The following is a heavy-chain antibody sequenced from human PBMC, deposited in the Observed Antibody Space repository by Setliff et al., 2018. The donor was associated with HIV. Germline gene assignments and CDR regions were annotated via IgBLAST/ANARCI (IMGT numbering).Heavy chain of an antibody. CDR2: IYYSGTT. V-gene: IGHV4-61*01. Sequence: PSETLSLTCTVSGNSVSSTSYYWSWIRPPPGKGLEWIWYIYYSGTTKYNPSLKSRVTISVDTSKNQFYLKLSSVTAADTAVYYCASEAWTSYRSSSGYYYYYMDVWGKGTTVTV. CDR3: ASEAWTSYRSSSGYYYYYMDV. J-gene: IGHJ6*03. D-gene: IGHD6-6*01. CDR1: GNSVSSTSYY.